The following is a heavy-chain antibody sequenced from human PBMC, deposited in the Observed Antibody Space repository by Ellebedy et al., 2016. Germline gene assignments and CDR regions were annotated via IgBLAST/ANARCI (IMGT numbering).Heavy chain of an antibody. Sequence: SETLSLXCTVSGGSISSYYWSWIRQPPGKGLEWIGFMHYSGSSSYSPSLKSRLTISVDTSKNQFSLKLNSATAADTAVYYCARYQAVDAFDIWGQGALVIVSS. CDR2: MHYSGSS. J-gene: IGHJ3*02. V-gene: IGHV4-59*01. CDR3: ARYQAVDAFDI. CDR1: GGSISSYY.